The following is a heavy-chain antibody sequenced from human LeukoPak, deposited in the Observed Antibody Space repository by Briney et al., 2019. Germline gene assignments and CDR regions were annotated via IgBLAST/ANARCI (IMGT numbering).Heavy chain of an antibody. Sequence: SETLSLTCTVSGDSITNYHWTWIRQPAGKRLEWIGRVSCTGTLVYNPSLKGRVKKSVDTPNNVFFLELTSATAPGTGLYYSTRDRGTDGSDQLDPWGQGILVTVSS. D-gene: IGHD3-10*01. CDR2: VSCTGTL. J-gene: IGHJ5*02. V-gene: IGHV4-4*07. CDR3: TRDRGTDGSDQLDP. CDR1: GDSITNYH.